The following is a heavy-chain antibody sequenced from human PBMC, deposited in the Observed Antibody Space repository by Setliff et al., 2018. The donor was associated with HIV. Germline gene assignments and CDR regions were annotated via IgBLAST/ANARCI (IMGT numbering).Heavy chain of an antibody. D-gene: IGHD3-3*01. CDR1: GSTFGDYA. Sequence: PGGSPRLSCTASGSTFGDYAMSWVRQAPGKGLEWVSSISSTSSYIYYADSVKGRFTIFRDNARNSLYLQMTSLRSEDTGVYYCARSPQVTIFGIKIKPPGGPDLWGQGTTVTVSS. CDR3: ARSPQVTIFGIKIKPPGGPDL. V-gene: IGHV3-21*06. J-gene: IGHJ6*02. CDR2: ISSTSSYI.